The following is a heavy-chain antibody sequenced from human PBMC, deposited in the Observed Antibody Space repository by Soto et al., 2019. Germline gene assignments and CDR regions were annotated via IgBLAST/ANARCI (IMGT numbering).Heavy chain of an antibody. CDR3: ARGETRHSSLSVY. V-gene: IGHV3-74*01. J-gene: IGHJ4*02. D-gene: IGHD3-22*01. CDR1: GFTFSSYW. Sequence: EVQLVESGGGLVQPGGSLRLSCAASGFTFSSYWMHWVRQAPGKGLVWVSRINTDGSSTSYADSVKGRFTISRDNAENTLYLQMNSRTAEDTAVYYCARGETRHSSLSVYWGQGTLVTVAS. CDR2: INTDGSST.